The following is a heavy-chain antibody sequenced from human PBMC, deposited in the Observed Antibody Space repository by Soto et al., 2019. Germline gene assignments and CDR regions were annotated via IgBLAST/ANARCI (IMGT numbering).Heavy chain of an antibody. Sequence: EGSMRLSCVACGFSFSTLGVDWVRQAPGKGLEWVAFIWYDGRNENYTDSVKGRFSISRDNSKNTLFLQMNSLRVDDTAVYYCARGTATDGLDSWGQGTLVTVSS. V-gene: IGHV3-33*01. J-gene: IGHJ5*01. CDR1: GFSFSTLG. CDR3: ARGTATDGLDS. CDR2: IWYDGRNE. D-gene: IGHD2-21*02.